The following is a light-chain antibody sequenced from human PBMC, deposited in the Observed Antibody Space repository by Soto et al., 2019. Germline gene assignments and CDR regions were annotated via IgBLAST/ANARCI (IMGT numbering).Light chain of an antibody. V-gene: IGKV3-15*01. CDR1: QSIRNN. CDR3: QQYDNWPPYT. CDR2: GAS. Sequence: EIVMTQSPATLSFSPLERGTLSFICSQSIRNNLIWYQQKSGQAPRLLIYGASTRATGIPARFSGSGSGTEFTLTISSLQSEDFAVYYCQQYDNWPPYTFGQGTRLENK. J-gene: IGKJ5*01.